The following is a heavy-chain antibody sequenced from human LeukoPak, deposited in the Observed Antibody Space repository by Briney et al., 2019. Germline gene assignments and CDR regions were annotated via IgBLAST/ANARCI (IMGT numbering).Heavy chain of an antibody. Sequence: SETLSLTCAVYGGSFSGYYWSWIRQPPGKGLEWIGEINHSGSTNYNPSLKSRVTISVDTSKNQFSLKLSSVTAADTAVYYCARGLTMIVVVIDAFDIWGQGTMVTVSS. CDR1: GGSFSGYY. CDR2: INHSGST. J-gene: IGHJ3*02. D-gene: IGHD3-22*01. CDR3: ARGLTMIVVVIDAFDI. V-gene: IGHV4-34*01.